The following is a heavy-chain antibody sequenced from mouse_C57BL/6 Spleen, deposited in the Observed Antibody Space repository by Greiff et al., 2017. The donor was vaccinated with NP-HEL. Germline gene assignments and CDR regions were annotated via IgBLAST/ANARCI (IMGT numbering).Heavy chain of an antibody. CDR2: IDPEDGDT. Sequence: EVQLQQSGAELVRPGASVKLSCTASGFNIKDYYMHWVKQRPEQGLEWIGRIDPEDGDTEYAPKFQGKATMTADTSSNTAYLQLSSLTSEDTAVYYCTFYYGNYSFAYWGQGTLVTVSA. D-gene: IGHD2-1*01. V-gene: IGHV14-1*01. J-gene: IGHJ3*01. CDR1: GFNIKDYY. CDR3: TFYYGNYSFAY.